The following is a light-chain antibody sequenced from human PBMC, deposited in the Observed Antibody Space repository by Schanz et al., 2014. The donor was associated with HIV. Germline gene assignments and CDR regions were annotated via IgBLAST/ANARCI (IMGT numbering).Light chain of an antibody. CDR2: AAS. V-gene: IGKV1-9*01. CDR3: HQYKTYPYT. Sequence: DIQLTQSPSFLSASVGDRVTITCRASQGISTSSAWYQQKPGKAPKLLIYAASTLQSGVPSRFSGSGSGTEFTLTINSLQPDDFATYFCHQYKTYPYTFGQGTKLEIK. J-gene: IGKJ2*01. CDR1: QGISTS.